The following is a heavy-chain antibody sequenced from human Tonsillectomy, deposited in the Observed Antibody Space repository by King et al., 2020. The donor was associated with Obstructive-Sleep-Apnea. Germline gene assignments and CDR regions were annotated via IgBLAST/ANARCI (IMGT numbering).Heavy chain of an antibody. D-gene: IGHD4-17*01. CDR3: ARDRGVHGDYVHFDY. V-gene: IGHV4-31*03. Sequence: LQLQESGPGLVKPSQTLSLTCTVSGGSFSSGGYYWSWIRQHPGKGLEWIGYIYYSGSTYYNPSLKSRVTISVDTSKNQFSLKLSSVTAADTAVYYCARDRGVHGDYVHFDYWGQGTLVTVSS. CDR1: GGSFSSGGYY. J-gene: IGHJ4*02. CDR2: IYYSGST.